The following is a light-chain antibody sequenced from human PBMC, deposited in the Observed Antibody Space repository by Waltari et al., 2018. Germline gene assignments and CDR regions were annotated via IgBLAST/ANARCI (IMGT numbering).Light chain of an antibody. CDR3: MLYMGTGAYV. CDR1: SGSVSTDYF. Sequence: QTVVTQEPSFSVSPGGTITLTCAFRSGSVSTDYFPTWYQQTPGQAPRTLIYNTNSRSSGVPDRFSGSILGNKAALTITGAQADDEGDYYCMLYMGTGAYVFGTGTQVTVL. CDR2: NTN. J-gene: IGLJ1*01. V-gene: IGLV8-61*01.